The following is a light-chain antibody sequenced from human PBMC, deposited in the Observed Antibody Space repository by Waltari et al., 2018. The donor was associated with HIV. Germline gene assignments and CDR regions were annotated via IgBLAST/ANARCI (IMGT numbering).Light chain of an antibody. J-gene: IGKJ1*01. CDR2: GAS. CDR3: QEYNNWPWT. Sequence: VLTQSPATLSVSPGDRVTLPCRASESVSSNLAWYQQKRGQAPRLGIYGASSRAAGIPGRFSGSGSGTEFTLTISSLQSEDFAVYYCQEYNNWPWTFGQGTKVEIK. V-gene: IGKV3-15*01. CDR1: ESVSSN.